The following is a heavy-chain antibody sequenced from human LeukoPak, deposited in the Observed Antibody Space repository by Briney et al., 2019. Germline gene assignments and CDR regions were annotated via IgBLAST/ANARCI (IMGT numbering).Heavy chain of an antibody. J-gene: IGHJ4*02. D-gene: IGHD1-26*01. CDR3: ARFGAEGY. CDR2: INPNSGGT. V-gene: IGHV1-2*02. CDR1: GYTFTSYA. Sequence: ASVKVSCKASGYTFTSYAMHWVRQAPGQRLEGMGWINPNSGGTNYAQKFQGRVTMTRDTSISTAYMELSSLRSDDTAIYYCARFGAEGYWGQGTLVTVSS.